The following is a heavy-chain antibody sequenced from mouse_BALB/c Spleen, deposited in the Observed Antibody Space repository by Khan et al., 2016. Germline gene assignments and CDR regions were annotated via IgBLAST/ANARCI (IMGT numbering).Heavy chain of an antibody. CDR2: INTYTGEP. CDR1: GYIFTKYG. Sequence: QIQLVQSGPELKKPGETVKISCKASGYIFTKYGMNWVKQAPGKGLKWMGWINTYTGEPTYADDFKGRFAFSLETSDSTAYLQISNLKTEDTATYFCAKEPCYDGFGYWGQGTLVTVSA. CDR3: AKEPCYDGFGY. J-gene: IGHJ3*01. V-gene: IGHV9-3-1*01. D-gene: IGHD2-12*01.